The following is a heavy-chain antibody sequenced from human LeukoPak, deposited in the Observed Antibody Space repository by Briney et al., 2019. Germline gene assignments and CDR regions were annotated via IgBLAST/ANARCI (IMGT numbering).Heavy chain of an antibody. D-gene: IGHD2-2*01. V-gene: IGHV1-18*01. CDR2: ISAYNGNT. CDR1: GYTFTSYD. Sequence: ASVKVSCKASGYTFTSYDINWVRQATGQGLEWMGWISAYNGNTNYAQKLQGRVTMTTDTSTSTAYMELRSLRSDDTAVYYCARFAGSTSCSGCQIHDAFDIWGQGTMVTVSS. CDR3: ARFAGSTSCSGCQIHDAFDI. J-gene: IGHJ3*02.